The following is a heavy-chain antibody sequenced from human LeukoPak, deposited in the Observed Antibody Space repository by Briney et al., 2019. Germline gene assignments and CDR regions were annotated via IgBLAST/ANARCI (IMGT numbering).Heavy chain of an antibody. V-gene: IGHV4-59*01. CDR1: GGSISSYY. D-gene: IGHD3-16*01. CDR2: IYYSGST. J-gene: IGHJ4*02. CDR3: ARDGRSPKGGAIDY. Sequence: SETLSLTCTVSGGSISSYYWSWIRQPPGKGLEWIGYIYYSGSTNYNPSLKSRVTISVDTSKNQFSLKLSSVTAADTAVYYCARDGRSPKGGAIDYWGQGTLVTVSS.